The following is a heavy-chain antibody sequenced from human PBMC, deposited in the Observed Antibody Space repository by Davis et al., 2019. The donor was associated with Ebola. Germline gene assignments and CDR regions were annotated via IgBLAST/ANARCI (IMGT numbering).Heavy chain of an antibody. Sequence: GGSLRLSCAASGFTFSSYGMHWVRQAPGKGLEWVAVISYDGSNKYYADSVKGRFTISRDNSKNTLYLQMNSLRAEDTAVYYCAKDLSSSWYVNYYYYYGMDVWGQGTTVTVSS. J-gene: IGHJ6*02. D-gene: IGHD6-13*01. CDR1: GFTFSSYG. V-gene: IGHV3-30*18. CDR2: ISYDGSNK. CDR3: AKDLSSSWYVNYYYYYGMDV.